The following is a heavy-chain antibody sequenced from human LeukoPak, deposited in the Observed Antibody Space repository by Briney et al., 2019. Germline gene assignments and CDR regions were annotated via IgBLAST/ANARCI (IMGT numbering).Heavy chain of an antibody. Sequence: SVKVSCKASGGTFSSYTISWVRQAPRQGLEWMGRIIPILGIANYAQKFQGRVTITADKSTSTAYMELSSLRSEDTAVYYCARDRNGGNLVDYWGQGTLVTVSS. D-gene: IGHD4-23*01. J-gene: IGHJ4*02. CDR3: ARDRNGGNLVDY. CDR1: GGTFSSYT. CDR2: IIPILGIA. V-gene: IGHV1-69*04.